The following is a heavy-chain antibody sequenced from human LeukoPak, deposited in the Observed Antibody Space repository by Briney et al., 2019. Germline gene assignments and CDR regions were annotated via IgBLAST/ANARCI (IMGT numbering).Heavy chain of an antibody. Sequence: PSETLSLTCTVSGGSVSSGSYYWSWIRQPPGKGLEWIVYIYYSGSTNYNPSLKSRVTISVDTSKNQFSLKLSSVTAADTAVYYCARGRGQYSSGWYYFDYWGQGTLVTVSS. CDR3: ARGRGQYSSGWYYFDY. CDR2: IYYSGST. V-gene: IGHV4-61*01. J-gene: IGHJ4*02. D-gene: IGHD6-19*01. CDR1: GGSVSSGSYY.